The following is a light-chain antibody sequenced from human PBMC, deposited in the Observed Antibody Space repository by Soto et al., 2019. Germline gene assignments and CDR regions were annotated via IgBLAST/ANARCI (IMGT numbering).Light chain of an antibody. J-gene: IGLJ1*01. CDR1: SSDVGGYNY. Sequence: QSALTQPASVSGSPGQSITISCTGTSSDVGGYNYVSWYQRHPGKAPKLMIYDVSNRPSGVSNRFSGSKSGNTASLTISGLQAEEEADYHCCSYTSTSIVFGTGTKLTVL. CDR2: DVS. CDR3: CSYTSTSIV. V-gene: IGLV2-14*01.